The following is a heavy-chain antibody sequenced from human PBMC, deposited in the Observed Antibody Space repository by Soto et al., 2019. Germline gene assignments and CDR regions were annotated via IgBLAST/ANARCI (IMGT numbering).Heavy chain of an antibody. CDR1: GFTFSSYS. CDR2: ISSSSSTI. CDR3: ASQGSFDAFDI. V-gene: IGHV3-48*01. D-gene: IGHD1-26*01. J-gene: IGHJ3*02. Sequence: EVQLVESGGGLVQPGGSLRLSCAASGFTFSSYSMNWVRQAPGKGLEWVSYISSSSSTIYYADSVKGRFTISRDKAKNSLYLQMNSLRAEDTAVYYCASQGSFDAFDIWGQGTMVTVSS.